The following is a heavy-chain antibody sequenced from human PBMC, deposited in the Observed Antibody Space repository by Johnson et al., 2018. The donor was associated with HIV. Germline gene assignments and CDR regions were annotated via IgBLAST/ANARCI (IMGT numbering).Heavy chain of an antibody. CDR2: ISGSGFDT. CDR1: GFTFSDHY. J-gene: IGHJ3*02. Sequence: QVQLVESGGGVVQPGRSLRLSCAASGFTFSDHYMSWIRQAPGKGLEWLSYISGSGFDTYYADSVKGRFTISRDNAKNSLFLQMNGLRAEDTAVYYCARAPYNWNLGLFDAFDIWGQGTMVTVAS. D-gene: IGHD1-7*01. V-gene: IGHV3-11*04. CDR3: ARAPYNWNLGLFDAFDI.